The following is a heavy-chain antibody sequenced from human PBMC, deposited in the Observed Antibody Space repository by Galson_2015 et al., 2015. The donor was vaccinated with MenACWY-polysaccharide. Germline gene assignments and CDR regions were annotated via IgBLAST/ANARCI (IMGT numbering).Heavy chain of an antibody. CDR3: ARVTSVIRGVISN. Sequence: ETLSLTCTVSGDSINAYYLSWIRQPPGKGLEWIGYIYNSGSTNYNPSLESRVTISVDTSKNQFSLKLNSVTAADTAVYYCARVTSVIRGVISNWGQGSLVTVSS. J-gene: IGHJ4*02. D-gene: IGHD3-10*01. V-gene: IGHV4-59*01. CDR2: IYNSGST. CDR1: GDSINAYY.